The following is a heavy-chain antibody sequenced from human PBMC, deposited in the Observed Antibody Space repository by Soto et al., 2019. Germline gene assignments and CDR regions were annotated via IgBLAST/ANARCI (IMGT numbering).Heavy chain of an antibody. CDR3: ASLGQLGRYYYYYYMDV. J-gene: IGHJ6*03. Sequence: SDTLSLTCAVYGGSFSGYYWSWIRQPPGKGLEWIGEINHSGSTNYNPSLKSRVTISVDTSKNQFSLKLSSVTAADTAVYYCASLGQLGRYYYYYYMDVWGKGTTVNVSS. V-gene: IGHV4-34*01. CDR1: GGSFSGYY. CDR2: INHSGST. D-gene: IGHD6-6*01.